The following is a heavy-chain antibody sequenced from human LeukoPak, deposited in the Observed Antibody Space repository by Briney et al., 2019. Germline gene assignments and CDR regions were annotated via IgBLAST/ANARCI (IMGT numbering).Heavy chain of an antibody. D-gene: IGHD4-23*01. J-gene: IGHJ4*02. V-gene: IGHV1-69*13. CDR2: IIPIFGIA. Sequence: GASVKVSCKASGGTFSSYAISWVRQAPGQGLEWMGRIIPIFGIANYAQKFQGRVTITADESTSTAYMELSSLRSEDTAVYYCARDLAYGGNSGYFDYWGQGTLVTVSS. CDR3: ARDLAYGGNSGYFDY. CDR1: GGTFSSYA.